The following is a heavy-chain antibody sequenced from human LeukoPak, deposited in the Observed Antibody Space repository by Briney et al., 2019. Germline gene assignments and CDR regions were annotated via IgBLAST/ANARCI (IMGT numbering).Heavy chain of an antibody. D-gene: IGHD2-15*01. CDR1: GGSFSGYY. CDR2: ISHSGST. J-gene: IGHJ5*02. CDR3: ARGRYCSGSSCNSWYYWFDP. V-gene: IGHV4-34*01. Sequence: SETLSLTCAVYGGSFSGYYWSWIRQPPGKGLEWIGEISHSGSTNYNPSLKSRVTISVDTSKNQFSLSLSSVTGADTAVYYCARGRYCSGSSCNSWYYWFDPWGQGTLVTVSS.